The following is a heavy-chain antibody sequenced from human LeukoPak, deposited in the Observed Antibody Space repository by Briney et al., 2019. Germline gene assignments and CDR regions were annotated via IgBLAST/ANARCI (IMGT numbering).Heavy chain of an antibody. D-gene: IGHD4-23*01. CDR1: GFTFTSSA. V-gene: IGHV1-58*01. CDR2: IVVGSGNT. J-gene: IGHJ2*01. Sequence: SVKVSCKASGFTFTSSAVQWVRQARGQRLEWIGWIVVGSGNTNYAQKFQERVTITRDMSTSTAYMELSSLRSEDTAVYYCARLLGDYGGNDWYFDLWGRGTLVTVSS. CDR3: ARLLGDYGGNDWYFDL.